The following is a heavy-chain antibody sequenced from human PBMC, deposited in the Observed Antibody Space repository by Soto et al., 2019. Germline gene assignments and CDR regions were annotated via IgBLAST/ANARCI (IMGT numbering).Heavy chain of an antibody. D-gene: IGHD4-17*01. CDR3: ALLPGDYMAAFDY. J-gene: IGHJ4*02. CDR2: ISSSGSTI. Sequence: GGSLRLSCAASGFTFSSYEMNWVRQAPGKGLEWVSYISSSGSTIYYADSVKGRFTISRDNAKNSLYLQMNSLRAEDTAVYYCALLPGDYMAAFDYWGQGTLVTVSS. V-gene: IGHV3-48*03. CDR1: GFTFSSYE.